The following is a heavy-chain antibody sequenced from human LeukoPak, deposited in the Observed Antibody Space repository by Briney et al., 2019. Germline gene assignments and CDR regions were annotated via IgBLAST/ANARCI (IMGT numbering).Heavy chain of an antibody. Sequence: ASVKVSCKTSGYSFTSYAMNWVRQAPGQGLEFMGWINTGTGNPTYAQGFTGRFVFSLDTSVSTAYLQISTLKPEDTAVYYCASFGAHSFDYWGQGTLVTVSS. CDR3: ASFGAHSFDY. V-gene: IGHV7-4-1*02. D-gene: IGHD3-10*01. CDR1: GYSFTSYA. J-gene: IGHJ4*02. CDR2: INTGTGNP.